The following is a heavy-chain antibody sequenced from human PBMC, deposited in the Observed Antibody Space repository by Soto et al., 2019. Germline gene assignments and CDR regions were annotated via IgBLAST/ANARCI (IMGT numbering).Heavy chain of an antibody. CDR1: GFPISARGVG. J-gene: IGHJ4*02. D-gene: IGHD3-16*01. V-gene: IGHV2-5*01. Sequence: QITLKESGPTLVKPTETLTLTCTVSGFPISARGVGVGWIRQPPGKALEWLAIIYWNDDKRYSPSLKSRLTITKDTSKNQVVISMTNTDPVDTAKYYCAHSPWGAAPDYWGQGTLVTVSS. CDR2: IYWNDDK. CDR3: AHSPWGAAPDY.